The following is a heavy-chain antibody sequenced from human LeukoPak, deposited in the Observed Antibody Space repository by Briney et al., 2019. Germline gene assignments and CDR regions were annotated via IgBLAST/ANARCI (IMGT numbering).Heavy chain of an antibody. Sequence: SGGSLRLSCAASGFTFSSYWMSWVRQAPGKGLEWVANIKQDGSEKYYVDSVKGRFTISRDNAKNSLYLQMNSLRAEDTAVYYCARSAGLDGDYFDYWGQGTLATVSS. J-gene: IGHJ4*02. CDR2: IKQDGSEK. V-gene: IGHV3-7*01. CDR3: ARSAGLDGDYFDY. D-gene: IGHD3-16*01. CDR1: GFTFSSYW.